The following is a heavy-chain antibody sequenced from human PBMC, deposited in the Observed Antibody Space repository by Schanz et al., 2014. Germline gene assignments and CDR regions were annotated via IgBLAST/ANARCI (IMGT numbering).Heavy chain of an antibody. Sequence: EVQMLESGGGLVQPGGSLRLSCVASGFTFRRFGVSWVRQAPGKGLEWVSVIAGDGGGPNYAASVKGRFTVSRDNSDNTMYLQMNNLRAEDTAVYYCARGVRIDYWGQGTLVTVSS. CDR2: IAGDGGGP. CDR1: GFTFRRFG. J-gene: IGHJ4*02. CDR3: ARGVRIDY. V-gene: IGHV3-23*01. D-gene: IGHD3-3*01.